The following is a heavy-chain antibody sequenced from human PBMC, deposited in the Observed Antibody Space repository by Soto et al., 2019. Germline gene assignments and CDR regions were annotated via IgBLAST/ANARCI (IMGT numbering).Heavy chain of an antibody. D-gene: IGHD3-10*01. CDR1: GFTFDDYA. V-gene: IGHV3-9*01. CDR2: ISWNSGSI. CDR3: AKDQSKRNYYGSGKGSFDY. J-gene: IGHJ4*02. Sequence: PGGSLRLSCAASGFTFDDYAMHWVRQAPGKGLEWVSGISWNSGSIGYADSVKGRFTISRDNAKNSLYLQMNSLRAEDTAVYYCAKDQSKRNYYGSGKGSFDYWGQGTLVTVSS.